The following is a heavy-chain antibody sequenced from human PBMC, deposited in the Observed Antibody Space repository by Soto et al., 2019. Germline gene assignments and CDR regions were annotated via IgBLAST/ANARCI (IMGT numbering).Heavy chain of an antibody. CDR3: AREVGNMDV. D-gene: IGHD2-15*01. J-gene: IGHJ6*02. CDR2: VSPYNGDT. V-gene: IGHV1-18*04. CDR1: GYTFTTYG. Sequence: ASVKVSCKAFGYTFTTYGINWVRQAPGQGLEWMGWVSPYNGDTTYAQKVQGRVTMTTDTSTRTAYLELRSLRFDDTAVYYCAREVGNMDVWGQGTTVTVSS.